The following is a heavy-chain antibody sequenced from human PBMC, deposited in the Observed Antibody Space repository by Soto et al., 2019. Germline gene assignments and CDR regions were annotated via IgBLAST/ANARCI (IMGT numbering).Heavy chain of an antibody. J-gene: IGHJ4*02. V-gene: IGHV3-74*01. D-gene: IGHD1-26*01. Sequence: EVQLVESGGGLVQPGGSLRLSCTASGFTFNNKWMHWVRQAPGKGLVWVSRIDGYSTTTNYADSVKGRFTISRDNAKHTVFLHVNSLTDEDTAVYYCARWGAMGVDYWGQGTLVTVSS. CDR1: GFTFNNKW. CDR3: ARWGAMGVDY. CDR2: IDGYSTTT.